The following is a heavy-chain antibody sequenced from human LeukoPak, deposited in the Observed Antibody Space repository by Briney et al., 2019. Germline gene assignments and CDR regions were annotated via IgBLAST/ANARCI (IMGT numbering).Heavy chain of an antibody. V-gene: IGHV3-23*01. D-gene: IGHD5-18*01. CDR1: GFTFSSYA. CDR2: ISGSGGST. J-gene: IGHJ3*02. Sequence: GGSLRLSCAASGFTFSSYAMSWVRQAPGKGLEWVSAISGSGGSTYYADSVKGRFTISRDNAKNSLYLQMNSLRAEDTALYYCAKVDTAMVITDAFDIWGQGTMVTVSS. CDR3: AKVDTAMVITDAFDI.